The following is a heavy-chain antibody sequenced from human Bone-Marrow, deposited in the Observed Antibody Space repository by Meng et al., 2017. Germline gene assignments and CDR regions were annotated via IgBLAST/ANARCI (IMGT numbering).Heavy chain of an antibody. Sequence: QVQLQESGPGLVEPSQTLSLTCTVSGGSMSSGNYYWSWIRQPPGKGLEWIGYIHHSGSAYYNPSLKSRVSISVDTSKNQFSLNLNSMTAADTAVYYCASFDHIPRRNYFDYWGQGTLVTGAS. CDR1: GGSMSSGNYY. CDR2: IHHSGSA. D-gene: IGHD2-21*01. V-gene: IGHV4-30-4*01. J-gene: IGHJ4*02. CDR3: ASFDHIPRRNYFDY.